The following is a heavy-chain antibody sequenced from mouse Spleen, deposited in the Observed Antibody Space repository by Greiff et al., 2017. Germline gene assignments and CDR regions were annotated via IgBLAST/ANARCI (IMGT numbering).Heavy chain of an antibody. J-gene: IGHJ1*01. CDR1: GFTFSSYA. V-gene: IGHV5-9-3*01. D-gene: IGHD4-1*01. Sequence: EVKLVESGGGLVKPGGSLKLSCAASGFTFSSYAMSWVRQTPEKRLEWVATISSGGSYTYYPDSVKGRFTISRDNAKNTLYLQMSSLRSEDTAMYYCARHVELGRYFDVWGAGTTVTVSS. CDR2: ISSGGSYT. CDR3: ARHVELGRYFDV.